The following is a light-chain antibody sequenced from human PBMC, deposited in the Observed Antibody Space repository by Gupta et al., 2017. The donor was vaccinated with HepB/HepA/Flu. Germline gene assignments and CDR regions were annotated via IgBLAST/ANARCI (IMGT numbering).Light chain of an antibody. V-gene: IGLV2-8*01. CDR3: SSYAGSNSVV. CDR1: SSDVGGYNY. CDR2: DVN. J-gene: IGLJ2*01. Sequence: QSALTQPPSASGSPGQSVTISCTGASSDVGGYNYVSWYQQHPGKAPKLTIYDVNKRPSGVPDRFSGSKSGNTASLTVSGLQAEDEADYYCSSYAGSNSVVFGGGTKLTVL.